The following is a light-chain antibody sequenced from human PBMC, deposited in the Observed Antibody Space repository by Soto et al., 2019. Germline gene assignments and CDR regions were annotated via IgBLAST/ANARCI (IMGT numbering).Light chain of an antibody. Sequence: QSALTQPASVSGSPGQSITISCPGSSSDVGGYNYVYWYQHHPGKVPKLMIFDVSSRPSGVSNRFSGSKSGNTTSLTISGLQAEDVAEYYCCSLTSSTTYVFGTGTKLTVL. V-gene: IGLV2-14*03. CDR1: SSDVGGYNY. CDR2: DVS. CDR3: CSLTSSTTYV. J-gene: IGLJ1*01.